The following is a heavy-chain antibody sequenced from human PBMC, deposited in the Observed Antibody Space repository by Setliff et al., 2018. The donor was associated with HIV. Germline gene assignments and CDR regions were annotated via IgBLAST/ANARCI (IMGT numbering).Heavy chain of an antibody. D-gene: IGHD6-19*01. CDR1: GFSLSTSGVG. Sequence: SGPTLVNPTQTLTLTCTFSGFSLSTSGVGVGWIRQPPGKTLEWLAHIFSNDEKSYSTSLKTRLTISKDTSKNQVVFTMTNMDPVDTATYYCARHTGYSSGWGYFDYWGQGILVTVS. J-gene: IGHJ4*02. CDR3: ARHTGYSSGWGYFDY. V-gene: IGHV2-5*01. CDR2: IFSNDEK.